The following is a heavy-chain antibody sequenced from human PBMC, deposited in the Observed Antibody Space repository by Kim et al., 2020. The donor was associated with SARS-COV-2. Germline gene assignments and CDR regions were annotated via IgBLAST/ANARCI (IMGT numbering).Heavy chain of an antibody. CDR2: INPNSGDT. V-gene: IGHV1-2*02. D-gene: IGHD3-22*01. J-gene: IGHJ5*02. Sequence: ASVKVSCKASGYTFTGYYMHWVRQAPGQGLEWMGWINPNSGDTNYAQKFQGRVTMTRDTSISTAYMELSRLRSDDTAVYYCARDGYYYDSSGYYGWFDPWGQGTLVTVSS. CDR1: GYTFTGYY. CDR3: ARDGYYYDSSGYYGWFDP.